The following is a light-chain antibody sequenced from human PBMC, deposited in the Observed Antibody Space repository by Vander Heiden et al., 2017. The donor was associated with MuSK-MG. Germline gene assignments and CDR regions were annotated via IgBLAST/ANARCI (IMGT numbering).Light chain of an antibody. Sequence: DVVMTHSLLPLLVAIGQPASMPCRPSQSLVYSDGNTYLNWFQQRPGQSPMRLINKVSNWDSGVPDRFSGSGSGTDFTLKISRVEAEDVVVYYCMQGTHWPPTFGQRTKLEIK. J-gene: IGKJ2*01. CDR1: QSLVYSDGNTY. V-gene: IGKV2D-30*01. CDR3: MQGTHWPPT. CDR2: KVS.